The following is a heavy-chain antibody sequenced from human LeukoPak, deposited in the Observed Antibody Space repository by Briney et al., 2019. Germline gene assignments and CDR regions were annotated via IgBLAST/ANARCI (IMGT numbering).Heavy chain of an antibody. J-gene: IGHJ6*03. CDR1: GYSFTGYY. CDR3: ARDRGIDYYGSGSYYRHYYYYMDV. Sequence: ASVKVSCKASGYSFTGYYMHWVRQAPGQGLEWMGWINPNSGDTKYAQKFQGRVTMTRDTSISTAYMELTRLRSDDTAVYYCARDRGIDYYGSGSYYRHYYYYMDVWGKGTTVTVSS. V-gene: IGHV1-2*02. D-gene: IGHD3-10*01. CDR2: INPNSGDT.